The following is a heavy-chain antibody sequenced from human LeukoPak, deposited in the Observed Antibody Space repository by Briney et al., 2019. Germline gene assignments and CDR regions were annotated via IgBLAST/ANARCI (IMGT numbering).Heavy chain of an antibody. V-gene: IGHV4-34*01. CDR3: ARKLLYHLDY. CDR2: INHSGST. Sequence: PSETLSLTCAVYGGSFSGYYWSWIRQPPGKGLEWIGEINHSGSTNYNPSLKSRVTISVDTSKNQFSLKLSSVTAADTAVYYCARKLLYHLDYWGQGTLVTVSS. D-gene: IGHD3-16*02. CDR1: GGSFSGYY. J-gene: IGHJ4*02.